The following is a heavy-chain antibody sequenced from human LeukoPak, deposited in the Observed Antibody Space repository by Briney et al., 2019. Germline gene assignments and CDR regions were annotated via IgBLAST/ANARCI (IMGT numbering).Heavy chain of an antibody. V-gene: IGHV4-38-2*02. CDR1: GYSISSGYY. CDR2: IYHSGST. Sequence: SETLSLTCAVSGYSISSGYYWGWLRQPPGKGLEWIGSIYHSGSTYYNPSLKSRVTISVDTSKNQFSLKLSSVTAADTAVYYCARDPQAMVKLYHFDYWGQGTLVTVSS. D-gene: IGHD5-18*01. CDR3: ARDPQAMVKLYHFDY. J-gene: IGHJ4*02.